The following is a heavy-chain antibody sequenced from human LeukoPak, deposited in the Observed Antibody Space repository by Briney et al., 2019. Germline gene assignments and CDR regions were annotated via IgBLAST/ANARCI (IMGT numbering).Heavy chain of an antibody. CDR2: ISGDGTAR. V-gene: IGHV3-74*01. CDR3: VRGRGSYGWFDP. CDR1: GFTSSSYW. D-gene: IGHD3-10*01. Sequence: QTGGSLRLSCAASGFTSSSYWMHRVRQVPGKGLVWVSRISGDGTARNYADSVKGRFTISRDDAKNTVDLQMNSLRGEDTAVYYCVRGRGSYGWFDPWGQGTLVTVSS. J-gene: IGHJ5*02.